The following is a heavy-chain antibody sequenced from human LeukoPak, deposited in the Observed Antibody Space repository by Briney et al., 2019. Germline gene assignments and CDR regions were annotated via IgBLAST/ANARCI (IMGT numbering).Heavy chain of an antibody. CDR3: ARGLDYVEAFDI. J-gene: IGHJ3*02. Sequence: SETLSLTCAVYGGSFSGYYWSWIRQPPGKGLEWIGEINHSGSTNYNPSLKSRVTISVDTSKNQFSLKLSSVIAADTAVYYCARGLDYVEAFDIWGQGTMVTVSS. CDR2: INHSGST. D-gene: IGHD4-17*01. V-gene: IGHV4-34*01. CDR1: GGSFSGYY.